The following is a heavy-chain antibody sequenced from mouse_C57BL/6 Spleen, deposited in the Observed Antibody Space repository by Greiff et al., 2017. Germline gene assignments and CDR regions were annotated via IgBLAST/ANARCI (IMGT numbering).Heavy chain of an antibody. CDR1: YTFSRRVH. V-gene: IGHV1-87*01. J-gene: IGHJ2*01. Sequence: QVQLKQSGPELARPWASVKISCQAFYTFSRRVHFAIRDTNYWMQWVKLRPGQGLEWIGAIYPGNGGPSYIQKCQAKAKLTADKSTSMAYMQLSSLTSENSAVEYWAGGGFDYWGQGTTLTVSA. CDR2: GQGLEWIG. CDR3: SENSAVEYWAGGGFDY.